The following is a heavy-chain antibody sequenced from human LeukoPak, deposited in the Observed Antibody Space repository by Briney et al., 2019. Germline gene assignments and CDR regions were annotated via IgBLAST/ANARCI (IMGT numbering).Heavy chain of an antibody. J-gene: IGHJ4*02. V-gene: IGHV4-39*07. CDR3: ARDGLYMGTDY. CDR1: GGSISSSSYY. Sequence: PSETLSLTCTVSGGSISSSSYYWGWIRQPPGKGLEWIGSIYYSGSTYYNPSLKSRVTISVDTSKNQFSLKLSSVTAADTAVYYCARDGLYMGTDYWGQGTLVTVSS. CDR2: IYYSGST. D-gene: IGHD2-2*02.